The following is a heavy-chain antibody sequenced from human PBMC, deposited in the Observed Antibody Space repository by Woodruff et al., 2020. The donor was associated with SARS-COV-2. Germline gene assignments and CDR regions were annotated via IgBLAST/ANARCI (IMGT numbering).Heavy chain of an antibody. Sequence: VSLISWDGGSTYYADSVKGRFTISRDNSKNSLYLQKNSLRAEDTALYYCAKGGGAFDYWGQGTLVTVSS. J-gene: IGHJ4*02. CDR2: ISWDGGST. D-gene: IGHD3-16*01. CDR3: AKGGGAFDY. V-gene: IGHV3-43D*03.